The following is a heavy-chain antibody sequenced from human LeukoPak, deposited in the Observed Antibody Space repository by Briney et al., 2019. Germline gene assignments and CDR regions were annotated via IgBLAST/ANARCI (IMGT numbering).Heavy chain of an antibody. D-gene: IGHD6-19*01. Sequence: PSETLSLTCTVSGGSISSSSYYWGWIRQPPGKGLEWIGSIYYSGSTYYNPSLKSRVTISVDTSKNQFSLKLSSVTAADTAVYYCARQWLAGPAIDYWGPGTLVTVSS. CDR3: ARQWLAGPAIDY. CDR2: IYYSGST. CDR1: GGSISSSSYY. J-gene: IGHJ4*02. V-gene: IGHV4-39*01.